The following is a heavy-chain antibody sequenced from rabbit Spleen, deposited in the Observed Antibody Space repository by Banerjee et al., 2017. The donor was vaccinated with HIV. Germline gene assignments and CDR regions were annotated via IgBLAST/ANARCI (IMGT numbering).Heavy chain of an antibody. V-gene: IGHV1S45*01. J-gene: IGHJ4*01. CDR2: ISAGSSGST. CDR1: GFSFSSSYY. D-gene: IGHD4-1*01. Sequence: QEQLVESGGGLVQPEGSLTLTCTASGFSFSSSYYMCWVRQAPGKGLEWIACISAGSSGSTYYASWAKGRFTISKTSSTTVTLQMTSLTAADTAAYFCARDGYSRGWGIILYYFNLWGQGTLVTVS. CDR3: ARDGYSRGWGIILYYFNL.